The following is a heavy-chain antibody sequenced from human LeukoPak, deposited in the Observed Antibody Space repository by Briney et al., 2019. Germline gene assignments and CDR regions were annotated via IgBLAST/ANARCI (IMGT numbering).Heavy chain of an antibody. CDR3: ARDGGVRAVAVNY. J-gene: IGHJ4*02. CDR2: IKQDGSEK. Sequence: PGGSLTLSCGDSGFTFRSYEMNWVRQAPGAGLEWVANIKQDGSEKYYVDSVKRRFTISRGNARNSLYLQMNSLRAEDTAVYYCARDGGVRAVAVNYWGQGTLVTVSS. CDR1: GFTFRSYE. V-gene: IGHV3-7*01. D-gene: IGHD6-19*01.